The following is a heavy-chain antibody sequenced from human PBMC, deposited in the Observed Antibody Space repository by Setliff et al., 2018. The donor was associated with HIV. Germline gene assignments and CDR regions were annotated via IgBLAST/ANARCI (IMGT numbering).Heavy chain of an antibody. CDR3: ARHEDWGPLDF. D-gene: IGHD7-27*01. J-gene: IGHJ4*02. Sequence: GESLKISCKGSGNSFSNHWISWVRQVPGQGLEWMGNIDPSDSYTHYSPSFQGHVTISADKSTSTVYLLWSSLKASDTAIYYCARHEDWGPLDFWGQGTLVTVSS. V-gene: IGHV5-10-1*01. CDR1: GNSFSNHW. CDR2: IDPSDSYT.